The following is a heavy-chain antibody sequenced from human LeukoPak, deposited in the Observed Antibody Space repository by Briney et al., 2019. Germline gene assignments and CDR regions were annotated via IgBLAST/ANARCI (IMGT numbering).Heavy chain of an antibody. CDR2: IYPGDSDT. J-gene: IGHJ3*02. D-gene: IGHD3-22*01. Sequence: GESLKISCKGSGYSFTSYWIGWVRQMPGKGLEWMGIIYPGDSDTRYSPSFQGQVTISADKSISTAYLQWSSLKASDTAMCYCARVTYCYDSSGYYYHHAFDIWGQGTMVTVSS. V-gene: IGHV5-51*01. CDR3: ARVTYCYDSSGYYYHHAFDI. CDR1: GYSFTSYW.